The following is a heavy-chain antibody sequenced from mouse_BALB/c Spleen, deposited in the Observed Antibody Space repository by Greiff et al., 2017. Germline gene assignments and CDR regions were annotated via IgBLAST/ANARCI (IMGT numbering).Heavy chain of an antibody. Sequence: EVQGVESGGGLVKPGGSLKLSCAASGFAFSSYDMSWVRQTPEKRLEWVAYISSGSSTIYYADTVKGRFTISRDNPKNTLFLQMTSLRSEDTAMYYCARNYGSSYWYFDVWGAGTTVTVSS. V-gene: IGHV5-12-1*01. CDR1: GFAFSSYD. CDR3: ARNYGSSYWYFDV. J-gene: IGHJ1*01. CDR2: ISSGSSTI. D-gene: IGHD1-1*01.